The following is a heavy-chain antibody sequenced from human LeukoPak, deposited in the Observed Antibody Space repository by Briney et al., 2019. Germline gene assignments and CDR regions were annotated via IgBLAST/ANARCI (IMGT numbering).Heavy chain of an antibody. D-gene: IGHD2-2*01. J-gene: IGHJ4*01. CDR3: AKAGSPFRRVYCSSTSCPYDY. Sequence: PGGSLRLSCAASGFTFSTYAMTWVRQAPGKGLEWVSGISGRGDSTDYADSVKGRFTISRDNSKNMLFLQMHSLRAEDSAVYYCAKAGSPFRRVYCSSTSCPYDYWGHGTLVTVSS. V-gene: IGHV3-23*01. CDR1: GFTFSTYA. CDR2: ISGRGDST.